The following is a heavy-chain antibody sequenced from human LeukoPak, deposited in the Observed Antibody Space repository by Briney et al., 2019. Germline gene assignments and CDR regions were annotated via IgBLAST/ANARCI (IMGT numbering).Heavy chain of an antibody. CDR2: ISAYNGNT. J-gene: IGHJ6*02. V-gene: IGHV1-18*01. Sequence: ASVKVSCKASGYTFTSYGISWVRQAPGQGLEWMGWISAYNGNTNYAQKLQGRVTMTTDTSTSTAYMELRSLRSDDTAVYYCARDALDSSGWYFRWNYYYGMDVWGQGTTVAVSS. CDR3: ARDALDSSGWYFRWNYYYGMDV. CDR1: GYTFTSYG. D-gene: IGHD6-19*01.